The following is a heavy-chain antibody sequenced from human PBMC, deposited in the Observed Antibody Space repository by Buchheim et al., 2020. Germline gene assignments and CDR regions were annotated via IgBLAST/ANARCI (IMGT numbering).Heavy chain of an antibody. J-gene: IGHJ5*01. V-gene: IGHV4-39*01. Sequence: QLQLQESGPGLVKPSETLSLTCSVSDGSISRSSHYWGWIRQPPGKGLEWIGTIYYSGSTYYNTPLKSRVTISVDTSKSQFSLRLTSMTAADTAIYYCARGYCGGGTCYFYSGWFDSWGQGTL. D-gene: IGHD2-15*01. CDR3: ARGYCGGGTCYFYSGWFDS. CDR1: DGSISRSSHY. CDR2: IYYSGST.